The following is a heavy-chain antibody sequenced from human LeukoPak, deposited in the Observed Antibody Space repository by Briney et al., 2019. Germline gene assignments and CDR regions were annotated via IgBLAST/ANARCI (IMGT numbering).Heavy chain of an antibody. CDR1: GFTFSNYW. V-gene: IGHV3-7*03. D-gene: IGHD3-16*01. J-gene: IGHJ4*02. CDR2: IKEDESEK. Sequence: PGGSLRLSCTVSGFTFSNYWMSWVRQAPGKGLEWVANIKEDESEKYYVDSVKGRCTISRDNAKNSLYLQMNTLRADDTAVYYCARDGFGTGSNWGQGTLVTVSS. CDR3: ARDGFGTGSN.